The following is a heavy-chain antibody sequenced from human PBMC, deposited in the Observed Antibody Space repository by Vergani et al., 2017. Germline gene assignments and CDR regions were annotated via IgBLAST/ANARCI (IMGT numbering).Heavy chain of an antibody. CDR1: GGTFSSYA. CDR3: ARGYIVVVPAAILRIDYYYGMDV. D-gene: IGHD2-2*02. J-gene: IGHJ6*02. V-gene: IGHV1-69*06. Sequence: QVQLVQSGAEVKKPGSSVKVSCKASGGTFSSYAISWVRQAPGQGLEWMGGIIPIFGTANYAQKFQGRVTITADKSTSTAYMELSSLRSEDTAVYYCARGYIVVVPAAILRIDYYYGMDVWGQGTTVTVSS. CDR2: IIPIFGTA.